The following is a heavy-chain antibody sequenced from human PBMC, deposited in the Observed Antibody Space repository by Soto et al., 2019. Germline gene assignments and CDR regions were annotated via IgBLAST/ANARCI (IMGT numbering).Heavy chain of an antibody. Sequence: PGGSLRLSCPASGFTFSSYAMSWVRQAPGKGLEWVSAISGSGGSTYYADSVKGRFTISRDNSKTTLYLQMNSLRAEDTAVYYCAKAGIVAVPAGISSYYYGIDVWGQGTTVTVYS. CDR1: GFTFSSYA. CDR3: AKAGIVAVPAGISSYYYGIDV. J-gene: IGHJ6*02. D-gene: IGHD2-2*01. CDR2: ISGSGGST. V-gene: IGHV3-23*01.